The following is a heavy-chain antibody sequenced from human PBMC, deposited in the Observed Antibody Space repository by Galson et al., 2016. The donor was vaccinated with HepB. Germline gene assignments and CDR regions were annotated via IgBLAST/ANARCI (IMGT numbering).Heavy chain of an antibody. V-gene: IGHV3-33*01. Sequence: SLRLSCAASGFTFSSHGMHWVRQAPGKGLEWVALIRYDGNHKYYADFVKGRFTISRDNSKNTLYLQMNSLRAEDTAVYYCARELGYLSQRYPYFDYWGQGTLVTVSS. D-gene: IGHD5-18*01. CDR2: IRYDGNHK. CDR1: GFTFSSHG. J-gene: IGHJ4*02. CDR3: ARELGYLSQRYPYFDY.